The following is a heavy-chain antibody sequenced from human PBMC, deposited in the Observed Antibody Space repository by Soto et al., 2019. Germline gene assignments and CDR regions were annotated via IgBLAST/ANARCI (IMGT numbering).Heavy chain of an antibody. CDR3: GKDLGPGELELSALYDYGMDV. CDR2: ISGSGRRT. D-gene: IGHD1-7*01. CDR1: AGSGFTFSSHA. V-gene: IGHV3-23*01. J-gene: IGHJ6*02. Sequence: EVQLLESGGGLVQPGGSLRLSCAASAGSGFTFSSHAMRWVRQSPGKGLEWVSAISGSGRRTYYADSVRGRFTISRDNLKNPLDLQMTSLRAGDTAVYYCGKDLGPGELELSALYDYGMDVWGQGTTVTVSS.